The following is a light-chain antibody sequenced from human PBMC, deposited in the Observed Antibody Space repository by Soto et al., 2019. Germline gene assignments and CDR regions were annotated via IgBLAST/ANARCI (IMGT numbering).Light chain of an antibody. CDR1: QGVRNN. J-gene: IGKJ5*01. CDR2: DAS. Sequence: EVVMTQSPVTLSVSPGESATLSCRASQGVRNNLAWYQQKPGQAPRLLIYDASTRATGIPDRFSGGGSGTEFTLTISSLQSEDFVVYYCQQYNSWPPITFGQGTRLEIK. V-gene: IGKV3-15*01. CDR3: QQYNSWPPIT.